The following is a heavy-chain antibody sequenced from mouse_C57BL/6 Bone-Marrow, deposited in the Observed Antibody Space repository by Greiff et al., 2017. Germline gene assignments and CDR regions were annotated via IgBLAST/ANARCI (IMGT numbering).Heavy chain of an antibody. CDR2: IDPETGGT. Sequence: SGAELVRPGASVTLSCKASGYTFTDYEMHWVKQTPVHGLEWIGAIDPETGGTAYNQKFKGKAILTADKSSSTAYMEIRSLTSEDSAVYYCTSLGYSLYFDYWGQGTTLTVSS. D-gene: IGHD2-12*01. J-gene: IGHJ2*01. V-gene: IGHV1-15*01. CDR3: TSLGYSLYFDY. CDR1: GYTFTDYE.